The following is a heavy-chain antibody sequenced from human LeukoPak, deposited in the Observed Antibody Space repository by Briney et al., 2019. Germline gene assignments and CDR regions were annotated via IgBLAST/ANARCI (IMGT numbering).Heavy chain of an antibody. D-gene: IGHD4-17*01. CDR2: IYYSGGT. CDR1: GGSISSYY. V-gene: IGHV4-59*08. Sequence: SETLSLTCTVSGGSISSYYWSWIRQPPGKGLEWIGYIYYSGGTNYNPSLKSRVTISVDTSKNQFSLKLSSVTAADTAVYYCARFVGDLRCTFDYWGQGTVVTVSA. CDR3: ARFVGDLRCTFDY. J-gene: IGHJ4*02.